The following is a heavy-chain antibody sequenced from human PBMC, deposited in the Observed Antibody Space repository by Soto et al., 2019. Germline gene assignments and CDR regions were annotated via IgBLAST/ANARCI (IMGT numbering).Heavy chain of an antibody. CDR3: ARDTPGTYYYDSSGYYGMDV. Sequence: SETLSLTCTVSGGSISSYYWSWIRQPAGKGLEWIGRIYTSGSTNYNPSLKSRVTMSVDTSKNQFSLKLSSVTAADTAVYYCARDTPGTYYYDSSGYYGMDVWGQVTTVTVS. CDR2: IYTSGST. V-gene: IGHV4-4*07. J-gene: IGHJ6*02. D-gene: IGHD3-22*01. CDR1: GGSISSYY.